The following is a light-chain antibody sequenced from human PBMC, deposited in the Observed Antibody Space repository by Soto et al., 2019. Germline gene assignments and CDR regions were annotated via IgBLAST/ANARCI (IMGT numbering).Light chain of an antibody. V-gene: IGLV1-40*01. Sequence: HSVLTQPPSVSGAPGQRVTISCTGSSSNIGAGYDVHWYQQLPGTAPKLLIYGNSNRPSGVPDRFSGSKSGTSASLAITGPRVEAEADYYCQSYDSSLSGYVFGTGTKLTVL. CDR2: GNS. J-gene: IGLJ1*01. CDR1: SSNIGAGYD. CDR3: QSYDSSLSGYV.